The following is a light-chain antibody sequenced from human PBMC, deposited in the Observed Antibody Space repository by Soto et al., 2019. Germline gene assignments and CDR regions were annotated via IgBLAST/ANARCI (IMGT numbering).Light chain of an antibody. CDR3: LLYSGGDVV. J-gene: IGLJ2*01. CDR2: HTT. Sequence: QTVVTREPSLTVSPGGTVTLTCASSTGAVTSSYYPNWFQRKPGQAPRTLIYHTTNRHSWTPARFSHSLLGGKAALTLSGVQPEDEAEYYCLLYSGGDVVFGGGTKLTVL. CDR1: TGAVTSSYY. V-gene: IGLV7-43*01.